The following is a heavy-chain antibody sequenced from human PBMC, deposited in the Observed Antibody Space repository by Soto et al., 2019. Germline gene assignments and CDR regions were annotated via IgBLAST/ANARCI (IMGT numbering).Heavy chain of an antibody. CDR2: INWNGGST. J-gene: IGHJ3*02. CDR3: ARGITIIGVAHDAFDI. CDR1: GFSREDYE. V-gene: IGHV3-20*01. Sequence: CAASGFSREDYEMSLVRQASEKGLEWVSGINWNGGSTGYADSVKGRFTISRDNAKNSLYLQMNSLRAEDTALYHCARGITIIGVAHDAFDIWGQGTMDTVSS. D-gene: IGHD3-3*01.